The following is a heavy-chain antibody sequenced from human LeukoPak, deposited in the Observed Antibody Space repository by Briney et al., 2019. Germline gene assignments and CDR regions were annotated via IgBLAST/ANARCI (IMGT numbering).Heavy chain of an antibody. CDR1: GGSISSYY. Sequence: SETLSLTCTVSGGSISSYYWSWIRQPPGKGLEWIGYIYTSGSTNYNPSLKSRVTISVDTSKNQFSLKLSSVTAAHTAVYYCARHGSSSSLDYWGQGTLVTVSS. CDR3: ARHGSSSSLDY. J-gene: IGHJ4*02. CDR2: IYTSGST. V-gene: IGHV4-4*09. D-gene: IGHD6-6*01.